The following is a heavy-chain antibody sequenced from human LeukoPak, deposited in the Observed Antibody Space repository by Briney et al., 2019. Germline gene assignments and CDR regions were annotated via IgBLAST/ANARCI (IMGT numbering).Heavy chain of an antibody. CDR2: IYYSGST. V-gene: IGHV4-59*01. Sequence: SETLSLTCTVSGGSIISYYWSWIRQPPGRGLEWIGYIYYSGSTNYNPSLKSRITISVDTSKNQFSLRLSSVTVADTAVYYCARGLKFYDILTAYYTFPYFDYWGQGALVTVSS. CDR3: ARGLKFYDILTAYYTFPYFDY. J-gene: IGHJ4*02. CDR1: GGSIISYY. D-gene: IGHD3-9*01.